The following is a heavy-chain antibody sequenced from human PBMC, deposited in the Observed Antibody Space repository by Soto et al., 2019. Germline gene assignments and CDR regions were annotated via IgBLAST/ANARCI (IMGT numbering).Heavy chain of an antibody. CDR1: GDSVSSNSAA. Sequence: LLMQSQTLSLTCAISGDSVSSNSAAWNWIRQSPSRGLEWLGRTYYRSKWYNDYAVSVKSRITINPDTSKNQFSLQLNSVTPEDTAVYYCARDPDRGEYSSSSGWFDPWGQGTLVTVSS. V-gene: IGHV6-1*01. CDR3: ARDPDRGEYSSSSGWFDP. J-gene: IGHJ5*02. CDR2: TYYRSKWYN. D-gene: IGHD6-6*01.